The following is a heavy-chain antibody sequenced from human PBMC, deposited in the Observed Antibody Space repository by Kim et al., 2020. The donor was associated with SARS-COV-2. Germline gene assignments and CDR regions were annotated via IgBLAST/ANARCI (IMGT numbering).Heavy chain of an antibody. J-gene: IGHJ6*02. Sequence: ASVKVSCKASGYTFTSYYMHWVRQAPGQGLEWMGIINPSGGSTSYAQKFQGRVTMTRDTSTSTVYMELSSLRSEDTAVYYCASEYYDFWSGPLVVGGMDVWGQGTTVTVSS. V-gene: IGHV1-46*01. CDR2: INPSGGST. CDR3: ASEYYDFWSGPLVVGGMDV. D-gene: IGHD3-3*01. CDR1: GYTFTSYY.